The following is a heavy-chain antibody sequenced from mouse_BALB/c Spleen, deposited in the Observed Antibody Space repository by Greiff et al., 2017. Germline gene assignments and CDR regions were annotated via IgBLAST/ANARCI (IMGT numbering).Heavy chain of an antibody. CDR3: ARRRYDYDY. V-gene: IGHV1-69*02. D-gene: IGHD2-4*01. Sequence: QVQLQQPGAELVKPGASVKLSCKASGYTFTSYWMHWVKQRPGQGLEWIGEIDPSDSYTNYNQKFKGKATLTVDKSSSTAYMQLSSLTSEDSAVYYCARRRYDYDYWGQGTTLTVSS. CDR2: IDPSDSYT. J-gene: IGHJ2*01. CDR1: GYTFTSYW.